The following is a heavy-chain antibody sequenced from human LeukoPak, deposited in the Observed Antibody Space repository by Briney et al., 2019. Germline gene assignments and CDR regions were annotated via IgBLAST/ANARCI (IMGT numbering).Heavy chain of an antibody. J-gene: IGHJ4*02. V-gene: IGHV3-53*01. D-gene: IGHD4-17*01. Sequence: GGSLRLSCAASGXTVSSKYMSWVRQAPGKGLEWVSVMYNNGNTHYADSVKGRFTISRDNVKNMLYLQMNSLRPEDTAVYYCARVGGDRVAYWGQGTVVTVSS. CDR2: MYNNGNT. CDR3: ARVGGDRVAY. CDR1: GXTVSSKY.